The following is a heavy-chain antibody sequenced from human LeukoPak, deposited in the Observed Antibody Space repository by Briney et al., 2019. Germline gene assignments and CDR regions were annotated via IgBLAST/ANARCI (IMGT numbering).Heavy chain of an antibody. CDR1: GFTFSSYA. V-gene: IGHV3-30*02. CDR2: IRYDGSNE. J-gene: IGHJ4*02. Sequence: GGSLRLSCAASGFTFSSYAMHWVRQAPGKGLEWVAFIRYDGSNEYYADSVKGRFTISRDNSKNTLYLQMNSLRAEDTAVYYCAKDVVGEGYCFDYWGQGTLVTVSS. CDR3: AKDVVGEGYCFDY. D-gene: IGHD1-26*01.